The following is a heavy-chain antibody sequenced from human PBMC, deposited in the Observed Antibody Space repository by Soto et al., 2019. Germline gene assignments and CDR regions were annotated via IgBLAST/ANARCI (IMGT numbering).Heavy chain of an antibody. J-gene: IGHJ2*01. Sequence: GGSLRLSCAASGFTFSSYAMSWVRQAPGKGLEWVSAISGSGGSTYYADSVKGRFTISRDNSKNTLYLQMNSLRAEDTAVYYCAKEAYGDYNGVPNWYFDLWGRGTLVTVSS. CDR1: GFTFSSYA. CDR2: ISGSGGST. V-gene: IGHV3-23*01. D-gene: IGHD4-17*01. CDR3: AKEAYGDYNGVPNWYFDL.